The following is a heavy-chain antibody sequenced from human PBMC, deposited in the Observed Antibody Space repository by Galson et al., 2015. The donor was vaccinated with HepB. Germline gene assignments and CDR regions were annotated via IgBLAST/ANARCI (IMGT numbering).Heavy chain of an antibody. CDR3: ARDGGIAARPGSNWFDP. V-gene: IGHV1-69*13. Sequence: SVKVSCKASGGTFSSYAISWVRQAPGQGLEWMGGIIPIFGTANYAQKFQGRVTITADESTSTAYMELSSLRSEDTAVYYCARDGGIAARPGSNWFDPWGQGTLVTVSS. CDR2: IIPIFGTA. CDR1: GGTFSSYA. D-gene: IGHD6-6*01. J-gene: IGHJ5*02.